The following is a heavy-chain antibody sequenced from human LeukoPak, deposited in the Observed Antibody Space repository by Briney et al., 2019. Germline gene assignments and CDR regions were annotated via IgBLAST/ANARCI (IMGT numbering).Heavy chain of an antibody. J-gene: IGHJ5*02. D-gene: IGHD1-26*01. Sequence: ASVKVSCKASGYTFTSYYMHWVRQAPGQGLEWMGIINPSGGSTSYAQKFQGRVTMTRDMSTSTVYMELSSPRSDDTAVYFCARDNSVGDYAWWFDPWGQGTLVTVSS. CDR2: INPSGGST. V-gene: IGHV1-46*01. CDR3: ARDNSVGDYAWWFDP. CDR1: GYTFTSYY.